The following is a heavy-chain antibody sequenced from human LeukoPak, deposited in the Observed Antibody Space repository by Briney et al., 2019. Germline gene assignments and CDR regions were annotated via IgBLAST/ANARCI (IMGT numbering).Heavy chain of an antibody. V-gene: IGHV3-30*18. J-gene: IGHJ6*04. CDR2: ISYDGSNK. CDR1: GFTFSSYG. CDR3: AKDRAFFRNGMDV. D-gene: IGHD3-3*02. Sequence: PGGSLRLSCAASGFTFSSYGMHWVRQAPGKRLEWVAVISYDGSNKYYADSVKGRFTISRDNSKNTLYLQMNSLRAEDTAVYYCAKDRAFFRNGMDVWGKGTTVTVSS.